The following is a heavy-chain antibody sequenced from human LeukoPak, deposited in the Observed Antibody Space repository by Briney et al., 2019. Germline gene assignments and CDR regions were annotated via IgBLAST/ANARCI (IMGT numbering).Heavy chain of an antibody. CDR2: VSSSSSMI. J-gene: IGHJ4*02. CDR3: ARVRAVRGVSYFDY. V-gene: IGHV3-48*02. CDR1: GFTFSTYS. D-gene: IGHD3-10*01. Sequence: PGGSLRLSCVASGFTFSTYSMNWVRQAPGKGLEWVSYVSSSSSMIYYADSVKGRFTISRDNAKNSLYLQMNSLRDEDTAVYYCARVRAVRGVSYFDYWGQGTLVTVSS.